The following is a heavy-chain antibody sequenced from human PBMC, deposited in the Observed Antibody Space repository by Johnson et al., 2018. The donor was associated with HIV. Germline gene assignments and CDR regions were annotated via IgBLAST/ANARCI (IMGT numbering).Heavy chain of an antibody. V-gene: IGHV3-20*04. J-gene: IGHJ3*01. Sequence: VQLVESGGGVVRPGGSLRLSCVVFGFTFEDYGMSWVRQAPGKGLEWVSGINWNGGSTGYADSVKGRFTISRENAKNSLYLQMSTLRAEDTALYYCVRANDFWSGYYPPGAFDGWGQGTVVTVSS. D-gene: IGHD3-3*01. CDR3: VRANDFWSGYYPPGAFDG. CDR2: INWNGGST. CDR1: GFTFEDYG.